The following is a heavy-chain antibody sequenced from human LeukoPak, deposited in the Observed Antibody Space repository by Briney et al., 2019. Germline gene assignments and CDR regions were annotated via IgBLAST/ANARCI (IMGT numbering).Heavy chain of an antibody. Sequence: SVKVSCKASGGTFSSYAISWVRQAPGQGLEWMGGIIPIFGTANYAQKFQGRVTITADKSTSTAYMELSSLRSEDTAVYYCARDYYDSSGYFYYWGQGTLVTVSS. J-gene: IGHJ4*02. V-gene: IGHV1-69*06. D-gene: IGHD3-22*01. CDR2: IIPIFGTA. CDR1: GGTFSSYA. CDR3: ARDYYDSSGYFYY.